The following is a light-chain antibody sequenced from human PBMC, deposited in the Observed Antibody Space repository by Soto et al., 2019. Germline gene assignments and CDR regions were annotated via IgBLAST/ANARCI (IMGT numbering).Light chain of an antibody. J-gene: IGKJ2*01. V-gene: IGKV1-5*01. CDR3: QQYNSYSPRYT. CDR2: DAS. Sequence: DIQMPQSPSTLSASVGDRVTITCRASQSISSWLAWYQQKPGKAPKLLIYDASSLESGVPSRFSGSGSGTEFTFTISSLQPDDFATYYCQQYNSYSPRYTFGQGTKVDIK. CDR1: QSISSW.